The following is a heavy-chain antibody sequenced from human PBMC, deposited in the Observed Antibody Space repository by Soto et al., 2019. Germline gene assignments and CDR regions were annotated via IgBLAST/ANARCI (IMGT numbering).Heavy chain of an antibody. V-gene: IGHV4-4*07. D-gene: IGHD3-16*01. J-gene: IGHJ5*02. CDR2: MQHTGNT. Sequence: SETLSLTCAVSGASIRSYHWSWIRQPAGKGLEWIGRMQHTGNTNYNPSPTSRVTMSVDTSKNQISLNMTSVTAAATAVSFCAKDVSARRWFDPWGQGILVTVSS. CDR1: GASIRSYH. CDR3: AKDVSARRWFDP.